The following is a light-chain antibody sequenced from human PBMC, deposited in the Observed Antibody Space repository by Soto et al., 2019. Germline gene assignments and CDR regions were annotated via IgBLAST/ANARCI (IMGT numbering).Light chain of an antibody. V-gene: IGLV2-14*03. CDR3: NSYTNSRTVV. Sequence: QSALTQPASVSGSPGQSITISCTGTSSDVGGYSFVSWYQQHPGRAPKLMIYDVSNRPSGVSARFSGSKSGNTASLTISGLQAEDEADYYCNSYTNSRTVVFGGGTKLTVL. J-gene: IGLJ2*01. CDR2: DVS. CDR1: SSDVGGYSF.